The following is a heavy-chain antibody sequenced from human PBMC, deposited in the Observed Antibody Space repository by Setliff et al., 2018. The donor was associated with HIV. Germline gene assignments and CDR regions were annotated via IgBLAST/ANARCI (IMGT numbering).Heavy chain of an antibody. D-gene: IGHD1-26*01. CDR3: VRGPQWVNWFDP. CDR1: GFTFSSYW. V-gene: IGHV3-74*01. J-gene: IGHJ5*02. CDR2: INSDGSST. Sequence: QPGGSLRLSCGASGFTFSSYWMHWVRQALGKGLVWVTRINSDGSSTSYADSVKGRFTISRDNAKNTPYLQMNSLRAEDTAVYYCVRGPQWVNWFDPWGQGTLVTVSS.